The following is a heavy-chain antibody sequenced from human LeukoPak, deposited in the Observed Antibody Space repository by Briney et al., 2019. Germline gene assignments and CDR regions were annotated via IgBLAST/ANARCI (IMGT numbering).Heavy chain of an antibody. CDR1: GYTFTSYD. V-gene: IGHV1-2*02. J-gene: IGHJ4*02. CDR2: INPNSGGT. D-gene: IGHD2-2*01. CDR3: AKAGIVVVPAAPDY. Sequence: GASVKVSCKASGYTFTSYDINWVRQATGQGLEWMGWINPNSGGTNYAQKFQGRVTMTRDTSISTAYMELSRLRSDDTAVYYCAKAGIVVVPAAPDYWGQGTLVTVSS.